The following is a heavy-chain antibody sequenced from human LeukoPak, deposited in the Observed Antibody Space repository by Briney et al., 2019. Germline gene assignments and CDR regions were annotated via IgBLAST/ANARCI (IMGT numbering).Heavy chain of an antibody. CDR2: INQDGGEK. CDR3: ARVFGIAVAGYFDY. V-gene: IGHV3-7*01. J-gene: IGHJ4*02. Sequence: GGSLRLSCAASGFTFSSYWMSWVRQAPGKGLEWVANINQDGGEKYYVDSVKGRFTISRDNSKNTLYLQMNSLRAEDTAVYYCARVFGIAVAGYFDYWGQGTLVTVSS. CDR1: GFTFSSYW. D-gene: IGHD6-19*01.